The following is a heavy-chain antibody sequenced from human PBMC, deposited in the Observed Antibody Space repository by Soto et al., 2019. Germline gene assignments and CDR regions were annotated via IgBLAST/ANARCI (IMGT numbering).Heavy chain of an antibody. D-gene: IGHD3-22*01. V-gene: IGHV4-4*02. CDR3: ARGGLYDSSGYYYEVLDD. CDR2: IYHSGST. J-gene: IGHJ4*02. CDR1: GGSISSSNW. Sequence: PSETLSLTCAVSGGSISSSNWWSWVRQPPGKGLEWIGEIYHSGSTNYNPSLKSRVTISVDKSKNQFSLKLSSVTAADTAVYYCARGGLYDSSGYYYEVLDDSGQGTPVTVSS.